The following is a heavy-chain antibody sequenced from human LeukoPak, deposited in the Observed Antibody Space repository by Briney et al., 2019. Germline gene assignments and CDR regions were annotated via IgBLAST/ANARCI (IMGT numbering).Heavy chain of an antibody. D-gene: IGHD6-13*01. J-gene: IGHJ5*02. V-gene: IGHV1-46*01. CDR3: ATGGIIAAAHNWFDP. Sequence: GASVKVSCKASGYTFTSYYMHWVRQAPGQGLEWMGIINPSGGSTSYAQKFQGRVTITADESTSTAYMELSSLRSEDTAVYYCATGGIIAAAHNWFDPWGQGTLVTVSS. CDR1: GYTFTSYY. CDR2: INPSGGST.